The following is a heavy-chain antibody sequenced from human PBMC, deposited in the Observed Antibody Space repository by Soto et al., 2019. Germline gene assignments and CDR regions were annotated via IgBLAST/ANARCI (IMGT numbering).Heavy chain of an antibody. CDR1: GGSISSYY. V-gene: IGHV4-59*01. J-gene: IGHJ4*02. D-gene: IGHD6-19*01. Sequence: SETLSLTCTVSGGSISSYYWSWIRQPPGKGLEWIGYIYYSGSTNYNPSLKSQVTISVDTSKNQFSLKLSSVTAADTAVYYCARSSGGQIDYWGQGTLVTVSS. CDR3: ARSSGGQIDY. CDR2: IYYSGST.